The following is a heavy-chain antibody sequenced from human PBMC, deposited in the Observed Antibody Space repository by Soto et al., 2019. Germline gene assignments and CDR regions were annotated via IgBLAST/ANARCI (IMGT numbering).Heavy chain of an antibody. CDR2: IYYSGST. CDR3: ARVEGAMVFDGGDFDY. V-gene: IGHV4-31*03. Sequence: PSETLSLTCTVSGGSISSGGYYWSWIRQHPGKGLEWIGYIYYSGSTYYNPSLKSRVTISVDTSKNQFSLKLSSVTAADTAVYYCARVEGAMVFDGGDFDYWGQGTLVTVSS. J-gene: IGHJ4*02. D-gene: IGHD5-18*01. CDR1: GGSISSGGYY.